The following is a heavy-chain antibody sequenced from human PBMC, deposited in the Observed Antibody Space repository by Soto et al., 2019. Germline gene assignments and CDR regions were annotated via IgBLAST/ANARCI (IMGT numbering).Heavy chain of an antibody. CDR2: IIPIFCTA. V-gene: IGHV1-69*01. Sequence: QVQLVQSGAEVKKPGSSVKVSCKASGGTFSSYAISWVRQAPGQGLEWMGGIIPIFCTANYAQKCQGRDKITADESTSTVYMELSSLRSEDKAVYYCARGVAYYYDSSGANDAFDIWGQGTMVTVSS. CDR1: GGTFSSYA. J-gene: IGHJ3*02. D-gene: IGHD3-22*01. CDR3: ARGVAYYYDSSGANDAFDI.